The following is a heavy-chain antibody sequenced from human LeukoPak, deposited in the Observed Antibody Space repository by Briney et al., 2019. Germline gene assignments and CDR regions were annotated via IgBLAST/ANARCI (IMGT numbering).Heavy chain of an antibody. CDR1: RFTFSSYE. D-gene: IGHD1-26*01. CDR2: ISSSGSTI. Sequence: GGSLRLSCAASRFTFSSYEMNWVRQAPGKGLEWVSYISSSGSTIYYADSVKGRFTSSRDNAKNSLYLQMNSLRAEDTAVYYCARDSGTYFRYFDYWGQGTLVTVSS. CDR3: ARDSGTYFRYFDY. V-gene: IGHV3-48*03. J-gene: IGHJ4*02.